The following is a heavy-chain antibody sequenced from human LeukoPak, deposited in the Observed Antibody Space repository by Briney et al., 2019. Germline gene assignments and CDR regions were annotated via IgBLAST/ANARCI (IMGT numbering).Heavy chain of an antibody. V-gene: IGHV3-23*01. J-gene: IGHJ4*02. Sequence: GSLRLSCVASGFTVSSCYVSCVRHDPRKGLQWVSGISDSGGGTNYADSVKGRVTISRDNSKNTLYLQMNSLSAEDTAVYYCARVRAYGSPWDLDCWGQGTLVTVSS. CDR3: ARVRAYGSPWDLDC. CDR2: ISDSGGGT. CDR1: GFTVSSCY. D-gene: IGHD6-6*01.